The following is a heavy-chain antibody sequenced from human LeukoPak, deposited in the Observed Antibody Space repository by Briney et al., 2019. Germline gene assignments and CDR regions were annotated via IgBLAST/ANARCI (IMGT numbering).Heavy chain of an antibody. Sequence: GASVKVSCKASGYTFTAFGISWVREAPGQGLEWVGWISVYNGDTNYAQKFQGRVTMTTDTSTSTVYMGVRSLTSHDTAMYYCARDRIPVRPGWFDHWGQGTLVSVSS. V-gene: IGHV1-18*04. D-gene: IGHD2-21*01. CDR1: GYTFTAFG. J-gene: IGHJ5*02. CDR3: ARDRIPVRPGWFDH. CDR2: ISVYNGDT.